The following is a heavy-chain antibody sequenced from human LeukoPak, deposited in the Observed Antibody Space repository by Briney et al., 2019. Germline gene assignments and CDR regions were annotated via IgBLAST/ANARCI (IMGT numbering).Heavy chain of an antibody. V-gene: IGHV3-21*01. CDR2: ISSSSSYI. Sequence: GGSLRLSCAASGFTFSSYSMNWVRQAPGKGLEWVSSISSSSSYIYYADSVKGRFTISRDNAKNSLYLQMNSLRAEDTGVYYCARDQLYCSSTSCYTDAADYWGQGTLVTVSS. CDR3: ARDQLYCSSTSCYTDAADY. CDR1: GFTFSSYS. J-gene: IGHJ4*02. D-gene: IGHD2-2*02.